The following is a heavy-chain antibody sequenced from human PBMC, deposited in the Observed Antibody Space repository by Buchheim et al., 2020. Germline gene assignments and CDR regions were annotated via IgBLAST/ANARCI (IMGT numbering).Heavy chain of an antibody. J-gene: IGHJ4*02. V-gene: IGHV1-46*01. CDR3: ARLNYYDSSGYFGDF. D-gene: IGHD3-22*01. CDR1: GYIFTSYY. Sequence: QVQLVQSGAEVKKPGASVKVSCKASGYIFTSYYMHWVRQAPGQGLEWMGIINPSGGSTSYALKFQGRVTMTRDTSTNTVYMELSSLRSEDTAVYYCARLNYYDSSGYFGDFWGQGTL. CDR2: INPSGGST.